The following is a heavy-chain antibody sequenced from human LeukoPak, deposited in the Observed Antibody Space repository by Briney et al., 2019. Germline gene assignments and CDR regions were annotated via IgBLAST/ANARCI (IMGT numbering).Heavy chain of an antibody. V-gene: IGHV4-61*02. J-gene: IGHJ3*02. Sequence: NPSETLSLTCTVSGDSISSSNYYWSWIRQPAGKGLEWIGRIYTSGSTNYNPSLKSRVTISVDTSKNQFSLKLSSVTAADTAVYFCARANYYDSSGYSRGAFDIWGQGTMVTVSS. D-gene: IGHD3-22*01. CDR2: IYTSGST. CDR1: GDSISSSNYY. CDR3: ARANYYDSSGYSRGAFDI.